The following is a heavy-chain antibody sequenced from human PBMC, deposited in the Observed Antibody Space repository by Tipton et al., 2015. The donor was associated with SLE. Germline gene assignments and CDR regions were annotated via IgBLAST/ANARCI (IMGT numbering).Heavy chain of an antibody. V-gene: IGHV4-4*07. CDR2: IYTSGST. CDR3: ARIIAGPGDAFDV. CDR1: GGSISSYY. J-gene: IGHJ3*01. Sequence: TLSLTCTVSGGSISSYYWSWIRQPAGKGLEWIGRIYTSGSTNYNPSLKSRVTMSVDTSKNQFSLTLMSVTAADTAVYFCARIIAGPGDAFDVWGQGTMVTVSS.